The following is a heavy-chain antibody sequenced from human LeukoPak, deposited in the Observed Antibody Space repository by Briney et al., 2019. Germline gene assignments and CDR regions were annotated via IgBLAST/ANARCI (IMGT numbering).Heavy chain of an antibody. J-gene: IGHJ4*02. CDR3: GRGRYGSGRFYFDH. CDR1: GFTVSRNY. CDR2: SYSGGDT. Sequence: PGGSLRLSCAASGFTVSRNYMSWVRQAPGKGLEWVSVSYSGGDTYYPDSVKGRFTVSRDNPKNTVYLQMNSLRAEDTAVHYCGRGRYGSGRFYFDHWGQGTLVTVSS. V-gene: IGHV3-53*01. D-gene: IGHD3-10*01.